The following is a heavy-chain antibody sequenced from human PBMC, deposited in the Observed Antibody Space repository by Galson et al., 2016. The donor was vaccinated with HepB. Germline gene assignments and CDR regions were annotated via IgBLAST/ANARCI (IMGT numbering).Heavy chain of an antibody. Sequence: SLRLSCAASGFTFSNYAMTWVRRAPGKGLEWVSGISGSGGNTYYADSVKGRFTISRDNSKNTLFLQIISLRTEDTALYYCTRDILAGGADVWGQGTTVTVSS. CDR3: TRDILAGGADV. D-gene: IGHD3-10*01. V-gene: IGHV3-23*01. CDR1: GFTFSNYA. J-gene: IGHJ6*02. CDR2: ISGSGGNT.